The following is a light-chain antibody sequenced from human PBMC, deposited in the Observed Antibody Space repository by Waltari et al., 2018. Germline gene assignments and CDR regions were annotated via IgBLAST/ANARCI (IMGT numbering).Light chain of an antibody. CDR1: QSVNYY. J-gene: IGKJ5*01. Sequence: DIVLTQSPGTLSLSPGERATLSCRTSQSVNYYLAWYQQKPGQAPRLLIYGASTRATGVPERFSGSGSGTDFTLTISSLQAEDVAFYYCHQYYDLPITFGQGTRLDIK. V-gene: IGKV3D-15*01. CDR3: HQYYDLPIT. CDR2: GAS.